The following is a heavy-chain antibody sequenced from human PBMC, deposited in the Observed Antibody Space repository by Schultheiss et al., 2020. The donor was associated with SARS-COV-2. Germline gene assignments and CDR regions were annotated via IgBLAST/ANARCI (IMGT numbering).Heavy chain of an antibody. Sequence: SETLSLTCTVSGGSISSGGYYWSWIRQPPGKGLEWIGSIYYSGSTYYNPSLKSRVTISVDTSKNQFSLKLSSVTAADTAVYYCARELGKVATITHDAFDIWGQGTMVTVSS. J-gene: IGHJ3*02. D-gene: IGHD5-12*01. CDR3: ARELGKVATITHDAFDI. V-gene: IGHV4-39*07. CDR1: GGSISSGGYY. CDR2: IYYSGST.